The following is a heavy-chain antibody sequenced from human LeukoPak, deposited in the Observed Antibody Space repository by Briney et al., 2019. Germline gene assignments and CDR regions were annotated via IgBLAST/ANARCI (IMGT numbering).Heavy chain of an antibody. D-gene: IGHD2-2*03. CDR2: IYPDESNL. CDR3: ARPPSRGYSSSFEY. CDR1: GYSFPTYW. Sequence: PGESLKISCKGSGYSFPTYWIAWVRQMPGKGLEWMGIIYPDESNLRYSPSFQGQVTISADKSISTAYLQWSSLKASDTAMYYCARPPSRGYSSSFEYWGQGTLVTVSS. V-gene: IGHV5-51*01. J-gene: IGHJ4*02.